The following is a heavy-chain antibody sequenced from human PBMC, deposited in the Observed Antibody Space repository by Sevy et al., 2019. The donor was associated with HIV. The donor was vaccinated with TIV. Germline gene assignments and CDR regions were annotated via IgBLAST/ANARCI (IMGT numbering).Heavy chain of an antibody. D-gene: IGHD2-8*01. CDR2: LSFGCGEI. J-gene: IGHJ4*02. Sequence: GGSLRLSCAASGFTFSKYSMSWVRQPPGKGLEWVSTLSFGCGEINYADSVMGRFTISRDVSKSSVYLQMNNLGPEDTAVYYCAREGCTKPHDYWGQGTLVTVSS. CDR3: AREGCTKPHDY. V-gene: IGHV3-23*01. CDR1: GFTFSKYS.